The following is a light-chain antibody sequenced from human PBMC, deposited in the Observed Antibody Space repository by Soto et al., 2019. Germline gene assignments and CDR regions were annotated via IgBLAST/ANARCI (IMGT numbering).Light chain of an antibody. Sequence: EKVMTQSPATLSVSPGERATLSCRASQSISSNLGGYQKKPGQAPRLLIYAASTRATGIPARFSGSGSGTEFTLTISSLQSEDFAVYYCQQYNNWPITFGQGTRLEI. J-gene: IGKJ5*01. CDR2: AAS. CDR3: QQYNNWPIT. V-gene: IGKV3-15*01. CDR1: QSISSN.